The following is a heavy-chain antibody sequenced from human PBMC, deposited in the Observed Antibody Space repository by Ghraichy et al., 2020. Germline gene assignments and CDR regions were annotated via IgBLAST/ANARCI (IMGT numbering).Heavy chain of an antibody. CDR1: GYTFTSYG. Sequence: ASVKVSCKASGYTFTSYGISWVRQAPGQGLEWMGWISAYNGNTNYAQKLQGRVTMTTDTSTSTAYMELRSLRSDDTAVYYCARGYYDSSGYSRFWPDYWGQGTLVTVSS. J-gene: IGHJ4*02. D-gene: IGHD3-22*01. CDR3: ARGYYDSSGYSRFWPDY. CDR2: ISAYNGNT. V-gene: IGHV1-18*01.